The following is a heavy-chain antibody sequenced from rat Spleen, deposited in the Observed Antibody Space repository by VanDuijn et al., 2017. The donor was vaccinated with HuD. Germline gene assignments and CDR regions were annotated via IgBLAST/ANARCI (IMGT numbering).Heavy chain of an antibody. CDR1: GFSLTDHS. D-gene: IGHD1-4*01. Sequence: VQLKESGPGLVQPSQTLSLTCTVSGFSLTDHSVHWVRQSPGKGLEWMGVMWRGGNTAYNSALKSRLSISGDTSKSQVFLKMNSLQTEDTAIYFCTGDRHSPGVMDAWGQGASVTVSS. V-gene: IGHV2S63*01. CDR2: MWRGGNT. CDR3: TGDRHSPGVMDA. J-gene: IGHJ4*01.